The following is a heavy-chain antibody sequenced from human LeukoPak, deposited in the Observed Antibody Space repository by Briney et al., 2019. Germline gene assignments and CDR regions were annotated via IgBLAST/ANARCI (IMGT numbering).Heavy chain of an antibody. J-gene: IGHJ4*02. Sequence: ASVKVSCTASGYTFTGYYMHWVRQAPGQGLEWMGWINPNSGGTNYAQKFQGRVTMTRDTSISTAYMELSRLRSDDTAVYYCAREVAAAGKYYFDYWGQGTLVTVSS. CDR3: AREVAAAGKYYFDY. CDR2: INPNSGGT. D-gene: IGHD6-13*01. V-gene: IGHV1-2*02. CDR1: GYTFTGYY.